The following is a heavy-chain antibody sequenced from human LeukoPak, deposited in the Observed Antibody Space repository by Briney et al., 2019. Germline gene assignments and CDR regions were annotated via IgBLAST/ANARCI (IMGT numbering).Heavy chain of an antibody. J-gene: IGHJ4*02. V-gene: IGHV3-53*01. CDR2: IYSGGNT. CDR1: GFTVSSNQ. CDR3: ATVAGAFDS. Sequence: TGGSLRLSCAASGFTVSSNQMSWVRQAPGKGLEWVSVIYSGGNTYYADSVKGRFTISRDNSKNTLFLQMNSLRADDTAVYYCATVAGAFDSWGQGTLVTVSS. D-gene: IGHD3-10*01.